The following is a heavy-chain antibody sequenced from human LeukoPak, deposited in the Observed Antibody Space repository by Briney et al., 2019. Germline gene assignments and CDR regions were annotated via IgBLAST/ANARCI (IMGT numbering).Heavy chain of an antibody. V-gene: IGHV4-39*07. D-gene: IGHD3-22*01. CDR2: IYYSGST. J-gene: IGHJ4*02. Sequence: SETLSLTCTVSGGSISSYYWSWIRQPPGKGLEWIGSIYYSGSTYYNPSLKSRVTISVDTSKNQFSLKLSSVTAADTAVYYCARVTATYYYDSSGYPGDYWGQGTLVTVSS. CDR3: ARVTATYYYDSSGYPGDY. CDR1: GGSISSYY.